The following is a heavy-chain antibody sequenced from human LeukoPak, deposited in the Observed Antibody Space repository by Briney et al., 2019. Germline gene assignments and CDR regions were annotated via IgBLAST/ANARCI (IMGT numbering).Heavy chain of an antibody. CDR1: GGSISSGGYY. D-gene: IGHD1-1*01. J-gene: IGHJ4*02. CDR3: AIDRIGTYYYDQ. CDR2: IYYSGST. V-gene: IGHV4-31*03. Sequence: SQTLSLTCTVSGGSISSGGYYWSWIRQHPGKGLEWIGYIYYSGSTYYNPSVKSRVTISVDTSKNQFSLKLSSVTAADTAVYYCAIDRIGTYYYDQWGQGTLVTVSS.